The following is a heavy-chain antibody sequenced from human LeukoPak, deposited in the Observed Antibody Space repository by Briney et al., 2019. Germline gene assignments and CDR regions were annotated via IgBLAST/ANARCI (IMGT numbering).Heavy chain of an antibody. Sequence: GGSLRLSCAASGFTFSSYWMHWVRQAPGKGLVWVSRINSDGSSTSYADSVKGRFTISRDNAKNTLYLQMNSLRAKDTAVYYCARDAGLIAAAGTALGYWGQGTLVTVSS. CDR2: INSDGSST. V-gene: IGHV3-74*01. J-gene: IGHJ4*02. D-gene: IGHD6-13*01. CDR1: GFTFSSYW. CDR3: ARDAGLIAAAGTALGY.